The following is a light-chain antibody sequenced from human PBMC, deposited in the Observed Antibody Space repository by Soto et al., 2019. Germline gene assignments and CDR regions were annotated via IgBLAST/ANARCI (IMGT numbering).Light chain of an antibody. CDR2: WAS. V-gene: IGKV4-1*01. J-gene: IGKJ2*01. Sequence: DIVMTQSPDSLALSLGERATINCKSSQSVFYDSNNMNYLAWCQQRPGQPPKLLIYWASTRQSGVPDRISGSGSGTDFTLTISSLQADDVGVYYCQQHYSSPYTFGQGTKLEI. CDR3: QQHYSSPYT. CDR1: QSVFYDSNNMNY.